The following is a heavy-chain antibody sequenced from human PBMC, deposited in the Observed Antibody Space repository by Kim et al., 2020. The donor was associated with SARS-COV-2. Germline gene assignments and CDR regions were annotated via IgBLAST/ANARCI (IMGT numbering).Heavy chain of an antibody. CDR2: IIPIFGTA. J-gene: IGHJ6*02. D-gene: IGHD6-6*01. V-gene: IGHV1-69*13. CDR3: ARVPYGDIAARQSAPGSMSYYYYGMDV. Sequence: SVKVSCKASGGTFSSYAISWVRQAPGQGLEWMGGIIPIFGTANYAQKFQGRVTITADESTSTAYMELSSLRSEDTAVYYCARVPYGDIAARQSAPGSMSYYYYGMDVRGQGTTVTVSS. CDR1: GGTFSSYA.